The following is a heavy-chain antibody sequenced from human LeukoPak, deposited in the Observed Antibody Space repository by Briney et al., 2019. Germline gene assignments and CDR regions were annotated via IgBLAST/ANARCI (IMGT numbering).Heavy chain of an antibody. J-gene: IGHJ4*02. Sequence: ASVKVSCKASGYTFTSYGISWVRQAPGQGLEWMGWISAYNGNTNYAQKLQGRVTMTTDTSTSTAYMELRSLRSDDTAVYYCASLDVLRFLEWPSGDYWGQGTLVTVSS. V-gene: IGHV1-18*01. CDR3: ASLDVLRFLEWPSGDY. D-gene: IGHD3-3*01. CDR2: ISAYNGNT. CDR1: GYTFTSYG.